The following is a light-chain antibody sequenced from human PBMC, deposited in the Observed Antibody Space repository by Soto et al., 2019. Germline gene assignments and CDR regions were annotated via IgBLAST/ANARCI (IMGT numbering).Light chain of an antibody. CDR2: TLS. Sequence: DIVMTQTPLSLPVTPGETASISCRSSQSLLDSDDGNTFLDWYLQKPGQSPPILIYTLSYRASGLRDGFSGSGSGTDFTLKISSVGAEDVGVDYGMQRIGCPCTFGQGSMLEIK. CDR1: QSLLDSDDGNTF. CDR3: MQRIGCPCT. J-gene: IGKJ2*01. V-gene: IGKV2-40*01.